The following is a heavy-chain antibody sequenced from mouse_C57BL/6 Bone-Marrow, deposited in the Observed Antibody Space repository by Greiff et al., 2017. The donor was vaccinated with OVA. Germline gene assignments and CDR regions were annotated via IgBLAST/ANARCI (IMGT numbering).Heavy chain of an antibody. V-gene: IGHV1-63*01. CDR2: IYPGGGYT. Sequence: VQLQQSGAELVRPGTSVKMSCKASGYTFTNYWLGWAKQRPGHGLEWIGDIYPGGGYTNYNEKFKGKATLTADKSSSTAYMQFSSLTSEDSAIYYCAKLGRGYFDVWGTGTTVTVSS. CDR3: AKLGRGYFDV. J-gene: IGHJ1*03. CDR1: GYTFTNYW. D-gene: IGHD4-1*01.